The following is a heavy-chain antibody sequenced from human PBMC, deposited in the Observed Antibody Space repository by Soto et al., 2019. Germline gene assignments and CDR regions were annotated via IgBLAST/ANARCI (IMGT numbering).Heavy chain of an antibody. V-gene: IGHV4-59*01. D-gene: IGHD3-22*01. J-gene: IGHJ3*02. Sequence: SETLSLTCTVSGGSISGYYWSWLRQPPGKGLEWIGYIYYSGTSYNPSLKSRVSISLDTSKNQFSLKLSSVTAADTAVYYCARTYDGSGPNSGGYAFDIWGQGTMVT. CDR3: ARTYDGSGPNSGGYAFDI. CDR1: GGSISGYY. CDR2: IYYSGT.